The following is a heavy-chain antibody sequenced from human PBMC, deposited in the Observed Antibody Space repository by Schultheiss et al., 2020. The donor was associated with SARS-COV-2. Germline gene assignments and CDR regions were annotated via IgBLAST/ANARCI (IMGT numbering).Heavy chain of an antibody. CDR3: VAVVPAAPEYFQH. V-gene: IGHV4-30-2*01. Sequence: LVKPTQTLTLTCTFSGFSLSTSGMCVSWIRQPPGKGLEWIGEINHSGSTNYNPSLKSRITMSVDTSKNQFSLKLSSVTAADTAVYYCVAVVPAAPEYFQHWGQGTLVTVSS. D-gene: IGHD2-2*01. J-gene: IGHJ1*01. CDR1: GFSLSTSGMC. CDR2: INHSGST.